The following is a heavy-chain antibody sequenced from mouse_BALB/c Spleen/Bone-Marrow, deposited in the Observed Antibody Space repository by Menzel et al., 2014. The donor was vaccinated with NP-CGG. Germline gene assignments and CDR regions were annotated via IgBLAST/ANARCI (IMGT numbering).Heavy chain of an antibody. CDR2: IDTSDSYT. CDR3: ARGGHDFSLDY. D-gene: IGHD2-4*01. Sequence: QVQLQQSGAELGMPGASVKMSCKASGYTFTDNWIYWVKQRPGQGLEWIGAIDTSDSYTNFNQKFMGKASLTVDASSSTAYMQGSSLTSDDSAVYYCARGGHDFSLDYWGQGTSATVSS. J-gene: IGHJ4*01. V-gene: IGHV1-69*01. CDR1: GYTFTDNW.